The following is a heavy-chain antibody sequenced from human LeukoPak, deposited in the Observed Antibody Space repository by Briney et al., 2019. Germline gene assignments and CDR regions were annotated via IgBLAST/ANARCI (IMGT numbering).Heavy chain of an antibody. CDR1: GYIFTAYY. CDR2: INPNSGGT. Sequence: ASVKVSCKASGYIFTAYYMYWVRQAPEQGLEWIGWINPNSGGTNYAQKFQGRVTLTRDTSINTAYMELSGLRSDDTAVYYCARTNSVDIVAAGTDYWGQGTLVTVSS. J-gene: IGHJ4*02. CDR3: ARTNSVDIVAAGTDY. V-gene: IGHV1-2*02. D-gene: IGHD6-13*01.